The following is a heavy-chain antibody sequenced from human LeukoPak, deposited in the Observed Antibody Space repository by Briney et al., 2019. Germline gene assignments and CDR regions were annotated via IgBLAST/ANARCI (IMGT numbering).Heavy chain of an antibody. J-gene: IGHJ6*03. V-gene: IGHV4-39*07. D-gene: IGHD6-13*01. Sequence: PSETLSLTCTVSGGSISSSSYYWGWIRQPPGKGLEWIGSIYYSGSTYYNPSLKSRVTISVDTSKNQFSLKLSSVTAADTAVYYCARLGSSWYYYYYMDVWGKGTTVTISS. CDR2: IYYSGST. CDR3: ARLGSSWYYYYYMDV. CDR1: GGSISSSSYY.